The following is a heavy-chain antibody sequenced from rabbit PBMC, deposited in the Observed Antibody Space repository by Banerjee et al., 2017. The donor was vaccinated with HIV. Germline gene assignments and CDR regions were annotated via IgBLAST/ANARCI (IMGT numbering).Heavy chain of an antibody. Sequence: QEQLVESGGGLVQPEGSLTLTCNASGFDLSVSAMCWVRQAPGKGPEWIACIYTGSTTITYYASWAKGRFTISKTSSTTVTLQMTSLTAADTATYFCATGAGTGGDGLGLWGPGTLVTVS. V-gene: IGHV1S45*01. CDR3: ATGAGTGGDGLGL. D-gene: IGHD7-1*01. CDR2: IYTGSTTIT. J-gene: IGHJ6*01. CDR1: GFDLSVSA.